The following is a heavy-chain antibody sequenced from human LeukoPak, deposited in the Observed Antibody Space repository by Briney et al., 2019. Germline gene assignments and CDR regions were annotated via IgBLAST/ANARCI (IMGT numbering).Heavy chain of an antibody. V-gene: IGHV4-34*01. CDR2: INHSGST. J-gene: IGHJ4*02. D-gene: IGHD3-10*01. Sequence: SETLSLTCAVYGGSFSGYYWSWIRQPPGKGLEWIGEINHSGSTNYNPSLKSRVTISVDTSKNQFSLKLSSVTAADTAVYYCARVSMDRGVDYWGQGTQVTVSS. CDR3: ARVSMDRGVDY. CDR1: GGSFSGYY.